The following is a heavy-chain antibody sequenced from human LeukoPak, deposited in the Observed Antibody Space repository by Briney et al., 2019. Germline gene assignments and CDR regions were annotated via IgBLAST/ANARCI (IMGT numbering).Heavy chain of an antibody. CDR1: GVTFSNYA. J-gene: IGHJ5*02. CDR2: ISWNSGSI. D-gene: IGHD6-19*01. CDR3: AKDMGSSGWYRNWFDP. Sequence: SLRLSCAASGVTFSNYAMHWVRQAPGKGLEWVSGISWNSGSIGYADSVKGRFTISRDNAKNSLYLQMNSLRAEDTALYYCAKDMGSSGWYRNWFDPWGQGTLVTVSS. V-gene: IGHV3-9*01.